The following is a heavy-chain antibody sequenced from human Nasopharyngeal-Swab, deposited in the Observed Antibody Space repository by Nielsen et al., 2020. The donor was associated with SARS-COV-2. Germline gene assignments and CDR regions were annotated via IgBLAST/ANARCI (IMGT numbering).Heavy chain of an antibody. Sequence: SLKISCAASGFTFDDYAMHWVRQAPGKGLEWVSGISWNSGSIGYADSVKGRFTISRDNAKNSLYLQMNSLRAEDTAVYYCTRETPKGGMAQNFNSWGQGTLVIVSS. CDR3: TRETPKGGMAQNFNS. CDR1: GFTFDDYA. CDR2: ISWNSGSI. V-gene: IGHV3-9*01. D-gene: IGHD3-16*01. J-gene: IGHJ4*02.